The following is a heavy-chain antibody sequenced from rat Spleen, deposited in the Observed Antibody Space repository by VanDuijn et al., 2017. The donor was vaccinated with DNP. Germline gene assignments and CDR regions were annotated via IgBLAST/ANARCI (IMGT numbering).Heavy chain of an antibody. J-gene: IGHJ2*01. CDR2: ISIGGGNT. V-gene: IGHV5S13*01. CDR3: ARHPQTTGIPDY. Sequence: EVQLVESGGGLVQPGRSMKLSCAASGFTFSNYDMAWVRQAPTKGLEWVASISIGGGNTYYRDSVKGRFSISRDNAKNTQYLQMDSLRSEDTATYYCARHPQTTGIPDYWGQGVMVTVSS. D-gene: IGHD1-7*01. CDR1: GFTFSNYD.